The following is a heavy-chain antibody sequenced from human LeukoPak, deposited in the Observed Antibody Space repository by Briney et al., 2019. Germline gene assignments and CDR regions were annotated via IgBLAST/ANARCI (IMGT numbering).Heavy chain of an antibody. CDR1: GDSMRTYY. D-gene: IGHD3-10*01. CDR3: ARNSGSGSYYKVGDLFDP. J-gene: IGHJ5*02. Sequence: SETLSLTCTVSGDSMRTYYWTWIRQPPGKGLKWIGNIYSSVDTNYNPTLKSRVTISVDTSKNQFSLKLSSVTAADTAVYYCARNSGSGSYYKVGDLFDPWGQGTLVTVSS. CDR2: IYSSVDT. V-gene: IGHV4-59*12.